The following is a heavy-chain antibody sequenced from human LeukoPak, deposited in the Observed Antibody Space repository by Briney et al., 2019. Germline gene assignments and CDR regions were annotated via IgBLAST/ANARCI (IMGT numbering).Heavy chain of an antibody. V-gene: IGHV3-23*01. D-gene: IGHD5-18*01. J-gene: IGHJ4*02. Sequence: GGSLRLSCAASGFTFSSYAMSWVRQAPGEGLEWVSAISGSGGSTYYADSVKGRFTISRDNSKNTVYLQVRSLRAEDTAVYYCAKDLGWIQFGYWGQGALVTVSS. CDR1: GFTFSSYA. CDR3: AKDLGWIQFGY. CDR2: ISGSGGST.